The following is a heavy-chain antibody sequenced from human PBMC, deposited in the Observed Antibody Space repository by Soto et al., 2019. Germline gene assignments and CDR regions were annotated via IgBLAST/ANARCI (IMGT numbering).Heavy chain of an antibody. CDR2: ISYDGSNK. Sequence: GGSLRLSCAASGFTFSSYGMHWVRQAPGKGLEWVAVISYDGSNKYYADSVKGRFTISRDNSKNTLYLQMNSLRAEDTAVYYCAKGDIVVVPAAIRHRTYYYYGMDVWGQGTTVTVSS. V-gene: IGHV3-30*18. J-gene: IGHJ6*02. CDR3: AKGDIVVVPAAIRHRTYYYYGMDV. CDR1: GFTFSSYG. D-gene: IGHD2-2*01.